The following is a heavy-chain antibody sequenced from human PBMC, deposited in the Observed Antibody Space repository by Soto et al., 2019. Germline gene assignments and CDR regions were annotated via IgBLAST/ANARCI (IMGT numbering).Heavy chain of an antibody. Sequence: ASVKVSCKASGYTFTYRYLHWVRQAPGQALEWMGWITPFNGNTNYAQKFQDRVTITRDRSMSTAYMELSSLRSEDTAMYYCASSPSYSGYDYIDYWGQGTLVTVSS. J-gene: IGHJ4*02. D-gene: IGHD5-12*01. CDR3: ASSPSYSGYDYIDY. V-gene: IGHV1-45*02. CDR1: GYTFTYRY. CDR2: ITPFNGNT.